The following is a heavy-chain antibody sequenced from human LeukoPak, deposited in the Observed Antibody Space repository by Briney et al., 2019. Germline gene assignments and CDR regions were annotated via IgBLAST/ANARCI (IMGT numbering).Heavy chain of an antibody. J-gene: IGHJ5*02. CDR2: ISSSGSTI. Sequence: GGYLRLSCAASGFTFSDYYMSWIRQAPGKGLEWVPHISSSGSTIYYADSVKGRFTISRDNAKNSLYLQMNSLRAEDTAVYYCARKPDSSSWYSRFDPWGQGTLVTVSS. CDR3: ARKPDSSSWYSRFDP. D-gene: IGHD6-13*01. CDR1: GFTFSDYY. V-gene: IGHV3-11*04.